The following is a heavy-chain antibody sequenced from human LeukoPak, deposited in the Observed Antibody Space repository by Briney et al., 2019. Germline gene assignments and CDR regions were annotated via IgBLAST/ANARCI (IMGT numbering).Heavy chain of an antibody. Sequence: PGGSLRLSCAVSGVTFHEYYMNWIRQAPGKGLEWISYITSSGSAMNYADSVKGRFTISRDNAKNSLYLHMNSLRAEDTAVYYCATWRRYYDFDYWGQGTLVTVSS. D-gene: IGHD3-22*01. J-gene: IGHJ4*02. V-gene: IGHV3-11*01. CDR1: GVTFHEYY. CDR2: ITSSGSAM. CDR3: ATWRRYYDFDY.